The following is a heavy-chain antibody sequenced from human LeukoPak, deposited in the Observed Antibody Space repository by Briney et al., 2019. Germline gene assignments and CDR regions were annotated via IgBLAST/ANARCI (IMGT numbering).Heavy chain of an antibody. V-gene: IGHV3-23*01. CDR2: ISGSGDST. CDR1: GFTFRSYA. Sequence: GGSLRLSCAASGFTFRSYAMSWVRQAPGKGLEWVSCISGSGDSTYKADSVKGRFTISRDNSKNTVYLQMNSLRAEDTAVYYCAKSGNNGGKRGGNDYWGQGTLVTVSS. J-gene: IGHJ4*02. CDR3: AKSGNNGGKRGGNDY. D-gene: IGHD4-23*01.